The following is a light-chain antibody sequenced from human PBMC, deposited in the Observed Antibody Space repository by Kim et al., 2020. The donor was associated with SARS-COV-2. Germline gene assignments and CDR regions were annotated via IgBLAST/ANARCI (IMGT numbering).Light chain of an antibody. Sequence: ELTQPPSASGTPGQRVTISCSGSSSNIGSNNVNWYHHLPGTAPKLLIYSNNPRPSGVPDRFSGSKSDTSASLAISGLQSEDEADYYCAAWDDSLNGWVFGGGTQLTVL. J-gene: IGLJ3*02. V-gene: IGLV1-44*01. CDR1: SSNIGSNN. CDR2: SNN. CDR3: AAWDDSLNGWV.